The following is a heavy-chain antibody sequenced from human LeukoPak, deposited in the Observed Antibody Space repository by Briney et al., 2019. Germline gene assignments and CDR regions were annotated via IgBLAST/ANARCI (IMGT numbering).Heavy chain of an antibody. V-gene: IGHV5-51*01. CDR1: GYSFSNYW. J-gene: IGHJ4*02. D-gene: IGHD2-21*02. CDR2: IYPGDYET. Sequence: GESLKISCEGSGYSFSNYWIGWVRQMPGKGLEWMGIIYPGDYETRYSPSFQGLVTISVDKSISTAYLQWSSLKASDTAMYYCAIPPGYCGNDCSFDHWGQGALVTVSS. CDR3: AIPPGYCGNDCSFDH.